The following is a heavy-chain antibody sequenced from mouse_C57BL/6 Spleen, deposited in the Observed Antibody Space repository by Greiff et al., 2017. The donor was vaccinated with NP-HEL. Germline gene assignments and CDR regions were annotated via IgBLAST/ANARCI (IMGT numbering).Heavy chain of an antibody. V-gene: IGHV1-55*01. D-gene: IGHD2-3*01. CDR1: GYTFTSYW. CDR3: ARNGYYDWYFDV. J-gene: IGHJ1*03. CDR2: IYPGSGST. Sequence: QVQLQQSGAELVKPGASVKMSCKASGYTFTSYWITWVKQRPGQGLEWIGDIYPGSGSTNYNEKFKSKATLTVDTSSSTAYMQLSSLTSEDSAVYYCARNGYYDWYFDVWGTGTTVTVSS.